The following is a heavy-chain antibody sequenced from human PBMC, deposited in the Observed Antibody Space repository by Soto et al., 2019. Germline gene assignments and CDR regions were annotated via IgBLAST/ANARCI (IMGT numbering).Heavy chain of an antibody. CDR3: AREALLRLYYYYGMDV. CDR2: ISAYNGNT. Sequence: QVQLVQSGAEVKKPGASVKVSCKASGYTFTSYGISWVRQAPGQGLEWMGWISAYNGNTNYAQKLQGRVTMNTDTSTSTAYMGLRSLRSDDTAVYYCAREALLRLYYYYGMDVWGQGTTVTVSS. J-gene: IGHJ6*02. D-gene: IGHD1-26*01. V-gene: IGHV1-18*01. CDR1: GYTFTSYG.